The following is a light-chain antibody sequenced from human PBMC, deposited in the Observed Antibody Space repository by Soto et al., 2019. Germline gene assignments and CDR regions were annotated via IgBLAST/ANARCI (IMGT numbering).Light chain of an antibody. J-gene: IGKJ1*01. V-gene: IGKV3-15*01. CDR3: QQYNDWPPT. Sequence: EIVLTQSPATLSVSPGERATLYCRASQSVRSDLGWYQQKPGQAPRLLIYDASTRASGIPARFSGSGSGTEFTFTISSLQSEDFVIYYCQQYNDWPPTFGPGTKVEIK. CDR2: DAS. CDR1: QSVRSD.